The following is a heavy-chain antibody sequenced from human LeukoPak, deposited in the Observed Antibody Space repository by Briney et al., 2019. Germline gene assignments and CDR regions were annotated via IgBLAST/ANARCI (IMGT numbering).Heavy chain of an antibody. D-gene: IGHD3-10*01. CDR3: ARVYGDHYGSGVIDY. Sequence: ASVKVSCKASGYTFTDYYMHWVRQAPAQGLEWMGWINPNSGGTNYAQKFQGRVTMTRDTSISTAYMELGRLRSDDTAVYYCARVYGDHYGSGVIDYWGQGTLVTISS. J-gene: IGHJ4*02. CDR2: INPNSGGT. CDR1: GYTFTDYY. V-gene: IGHV1-2*02.